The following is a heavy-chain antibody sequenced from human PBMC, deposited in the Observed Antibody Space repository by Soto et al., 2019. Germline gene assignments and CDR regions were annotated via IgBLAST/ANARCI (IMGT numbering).Heavy chain of an antibody. V-gene: IGHV1-8*01. Sequence: ASVKVSCKASGYTFTSYDINWVRQATGQGLEWMGWMNPNSGNTGYAQKFQGSVTMTRNTSISTAYMELSSLRSEDTAIYYCAKDDCSICNGPAYNFDMDVWGQGTTVNVSS. CDR1: GYTFTSYD. CDR3: AKDDCSICNGPAYNFDMDV. J-gene: IGHJ6*02. CDR2: MNPNSGNT. D-gene: IGHD2-15*01.